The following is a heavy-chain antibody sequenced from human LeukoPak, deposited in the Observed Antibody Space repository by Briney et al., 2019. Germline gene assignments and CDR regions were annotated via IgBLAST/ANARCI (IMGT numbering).Heavy chain of an antibody. D-gene: IGHD1-1*01. CDR1: GGSISSGGYY. CDR3: AREQLGRIDY. V-gene: IGHV4-61*08. J-gene: IGHJ4*02. Sequence: PSETLSLTCTVSGGSISSGGYYWSWIRQHPGKGLEWIGYIYYSGSTNYNPSLKSRVTISVDASKNQFSLKLGSVTAADTAVYYCAREQLGRIDYWGQGTLVTVSS. CDR2: IYYSGST.